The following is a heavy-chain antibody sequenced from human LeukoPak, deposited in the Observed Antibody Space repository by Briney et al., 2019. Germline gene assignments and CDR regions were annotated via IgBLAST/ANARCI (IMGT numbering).Heavy chain of an antibody. J-gene: IGHJ4*02. CDR1: GSRFTTYW. V-gene: IGHV5-51*01. CDR3: ARQLRSYSYGSLDY. D-gene: IGHD5-18*01. CDR2: IYPGDSDI. Sequence: GAPLKISGKVCGSRFTTYWIGWVRQLPGKGLDWMEIIYPGDSDIRYSPSFQGQATISADKSISTAYLQWSSLKASDTAMYYCARQLRSYSYGSLDYWGQGTLVTVSS.